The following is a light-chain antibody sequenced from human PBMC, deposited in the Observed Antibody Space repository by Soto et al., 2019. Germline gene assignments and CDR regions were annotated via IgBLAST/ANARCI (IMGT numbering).Light chain of an antibody. CDR1: SSDIGAYNY. V-gene: IGLV2-14*01. J-gene: IGLJ1*01. Sequence: QSALTQPACVSLSPGQSITISCTGSSSDIGAYNYVSWFQQYPGKAPKLIISEVSNRPSGVSNRFSGSKSGTAASLTISGLQTGDEADYFCFSFTTDWTHVFGTGTKVTVL. CDR2: EVS. CDR3: FSFTTDWTHV.